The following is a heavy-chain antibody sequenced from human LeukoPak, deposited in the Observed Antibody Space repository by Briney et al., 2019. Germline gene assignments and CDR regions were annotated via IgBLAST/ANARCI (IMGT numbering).Heavy chain of an antibody. CDR1: GYSFTSYW. Sequence: GESLKISCKGSGYSFTSYWISWVRQMPGKGLEWMGRIDPSDSYTNYSPSFQGHVTISADKSISTAYLQWSSLKASDTAMYYCARRDYDDYIGRGVFPWFDPWGQGTLVTVSS. CDR3: ARRDYDDYIGRGVFPWFDP. CDR2: IDPSDSYT. J-gene: IGHJ5*02. V-gene: IGHV5-10-1*01. D-gene: IGHD4-17*01.